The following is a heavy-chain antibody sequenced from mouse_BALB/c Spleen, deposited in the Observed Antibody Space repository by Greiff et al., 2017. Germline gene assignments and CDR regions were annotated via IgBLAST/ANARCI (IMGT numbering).Heavy chain of an antibody. CDR1: GYTFTDYA. Sequence: QVQLKQSGAELVRPGVSVKISCKGSGYTFTDYAMHWVKQSHAKSLEWIGVISTYYGDASYNQKFKGKATMTVDKSSSTAYMELARLTSEDSAIYYCAREGYGNYHYYAMDYWGQGTSVTVSS. CDR2: ISTYYGDA. CDR3: AREGYGNYHYYAMDY. V-gene: IGHV1S137*01. D-gene: IGHD2-10*02. J-gene: IGHJ4*01.